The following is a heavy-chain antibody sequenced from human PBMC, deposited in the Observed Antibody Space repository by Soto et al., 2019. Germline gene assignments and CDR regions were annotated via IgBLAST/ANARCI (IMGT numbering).Heavy chain of an antibody. Sequence: SETLSLTCTVSGGSISSGGYYWSWIRHHPGKGLEWIGYIYYSGSTYYNPSLKSRVTISVDTSKNQFSLKLSSVTAADTAVYYCARSLGKTGTSYYYYMDVWGKGTTVTVSS. CDR1: GGSISSGGYY. D-gene: IGHD1-1*01. CDR2: IYYSGST. CDR3: ARSLGKTGTSYYYYMDV. V-gene: IGHV4-31*03. J-gene: IGHJ6*03.